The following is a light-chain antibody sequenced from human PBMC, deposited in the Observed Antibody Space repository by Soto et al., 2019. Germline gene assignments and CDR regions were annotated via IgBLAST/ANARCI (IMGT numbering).Light chain of an antibody. CDR1: QCVSSY. V-gene: IGKV3-11*01. Sequence: EIVLTQSPATLSLSPGARATLSCRASQCVSSYLAWYQQKPGQAPRLLIYDASNRSTGIPARFSVSGSGTDFTLTISSLEPEDFAVYYCQQRSNWPRWTFGQGTKVEIK. CDR2: DAS. CDR3: QQRSNWPRWT. J-gene: IGKJ1*01.